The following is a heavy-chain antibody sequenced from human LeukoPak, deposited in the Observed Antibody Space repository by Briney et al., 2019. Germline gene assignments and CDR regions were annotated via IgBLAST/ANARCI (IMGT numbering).Heavy chain of an antibody. CDR3: AKDQKSIAATGYDY. V-gene: IGHV3-23*01. D-gene: IGHD6-13*01. CDR1: GFTFANYA. CDR2: ISGSGGST. J-gene: IGHJ4*02. Sequence: GVSLRLSCAASGFTFANYAMSWVRQGPGKGLEWVSTISGSGGSTYYADSVKGRFTISRDNSKNTLFLQMNSLRADDTAVYFCAKDQKSIAATGYDYWGQGTLVTVSS.